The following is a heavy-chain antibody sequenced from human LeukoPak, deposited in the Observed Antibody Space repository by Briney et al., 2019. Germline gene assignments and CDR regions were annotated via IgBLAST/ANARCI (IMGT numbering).Heavy chain of an antibody. CDR3: AKGRLDWLSLDY. D-gene: IGHD3-9*01. Sequence: GSLRLSCAASGFTFSSYAMSWVRQAPGKGLEWVSAISGSGGSTYYADSVKGRFTISRDNSKNTLYLQMNSLRAEDTAVYYCAKGRLDWLSLDYWGQGTPVTVSP. CDR1: GFTFSSYA. V-gene: IGHV3-23*01. J-gene: IGHJ4*02. CDR2: ISGSGGST.